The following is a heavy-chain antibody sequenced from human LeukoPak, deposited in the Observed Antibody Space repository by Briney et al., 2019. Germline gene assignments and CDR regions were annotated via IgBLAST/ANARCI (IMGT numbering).Heavy chain of an antibody. CDR3: ARDNAVELFDY. Sequence: GGSLRLSCAASGFTFSSYSMNWVRQAPGKGLEWVSSISSSSSYIYYADSVKGRFTISRDNAKNSPYLQMNSLRAEDTAVYYCARDNAVELFDYWGQGTLVTVSS. CDR1: GFTFSSYS. CDR2: ISSSSSYI. J-gene: IGHJ4*02. V-gene: IGHV3-21*01. D-gene: IGHD1-7*01.